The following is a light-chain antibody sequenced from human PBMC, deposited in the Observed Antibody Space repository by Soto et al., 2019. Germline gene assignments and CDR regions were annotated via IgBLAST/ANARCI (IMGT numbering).Light chain of an antibody. CDR2: AAS. V-gene: IGKV1-39*01. CDR1: QSISNY. Sequence: DIQMTRSPSSLSASVGDRVTITFRASQSISNYLNWYQQKPGKAPKLLIYAASSLQSGVPSRFSGSGSGTDFTLTISSLQPEDFATYYCQQSYSTVTFAQGTKVDIK. CDR3: QQSYSTVT. J-gene: IGKJ2*01.